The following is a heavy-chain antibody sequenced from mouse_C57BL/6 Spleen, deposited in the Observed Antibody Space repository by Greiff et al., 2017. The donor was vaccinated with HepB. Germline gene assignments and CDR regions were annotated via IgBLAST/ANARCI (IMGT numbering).Heavy chain of an antibody. V-gene: IGHV1-64*01. CDR3: GREGAWFAD. CDR1: GYTFTSYW. Sequence: QVQLQQPGAELVKPGASVKLSCKASGYTFTSYWMHWVKQRPGQGLEWIGMIHPNSGSTNYNEKFKSKATLTVDKSSSTAYMQLSSLTSEDSAVYYCGREGAWFADWGPGTLVTVSA. J-gene: IGHJ3*01. CDR2: IHPNSGST.